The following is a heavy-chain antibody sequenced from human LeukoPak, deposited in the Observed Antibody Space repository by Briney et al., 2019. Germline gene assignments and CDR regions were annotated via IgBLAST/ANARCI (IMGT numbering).Heavy chain of an antibody. J-gene: IGHJ4*02. CDR2: INPDGGS. D-gene: IGHD3-10*01. Sequence: GGSLRLSCQASGLTSSDYAMSWVRQAPGKGLEWVSSINPDGGSFFADSVKGRFTISRDDSRSVVYLQMNTLSAEDTAVYYCARSGVATCHYWGQGILVTVSS. V-gene: IGHV3-23*01. CDR3: ARSGVATCHY. CDR1: GLTSSDYA.